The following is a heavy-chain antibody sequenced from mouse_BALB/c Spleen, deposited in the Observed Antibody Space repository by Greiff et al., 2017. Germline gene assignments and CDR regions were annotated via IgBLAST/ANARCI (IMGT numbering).Heavy chain of an antibody. CDR3: ARTGLRRVGSYYAMDY. J-gene: IGHJ4*01. CDR2: ISSGGGST. Sequence: EVKVVESGGGLVKPGGSLKLSCAASGFAFSSYDMSWVRQTPEKRLEWVAYISSGGGSTYYPDTVKGRFTISRDNAKNTLYLQMSSLKSEDTAMYYCARTGLRRVGSYYAMDYWGQGTSVTVSS. CDR1: GFAFSSYD. D-gene: IGHD2-4*01. V-gene: IGHV5-12-1*01.